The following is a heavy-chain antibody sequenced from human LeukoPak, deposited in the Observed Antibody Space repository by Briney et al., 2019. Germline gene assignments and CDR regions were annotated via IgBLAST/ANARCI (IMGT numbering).Heavy chain of an antibody. Sequence: PSETLSLTCTVSGDSISSGDYYWSWIRQPAGKGLEWIGRISSSGSTNYNPSLKSRVTISVDTSKNQFSLKLSSVTAADTAVYYCARNGRYFDWFRGYYYYYMDVWGKGTTVTISS. D-gene: IGHD3-9*01. CDR2: ISSSGST. CDR3: ARNGRYFDWFRGYYYYYMDV. J-gene: IGHJ6*03. CDR1: GDSISSGDYY. V-gene: IGHV4-61*02.